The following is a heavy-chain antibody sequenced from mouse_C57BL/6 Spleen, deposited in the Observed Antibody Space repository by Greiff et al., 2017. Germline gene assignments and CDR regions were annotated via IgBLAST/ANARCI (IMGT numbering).Heavy chain of an antibody. Sequence: VQLQQSGPGLVKPSQSLSLTCSVTGYSITSGYYWNWIRQFPGNKLEWMGYISYDGSNNYNPSLKNRISITRDTSKNQFFLKLNSVTTEDTATYYCAREDDYVSWFAYWGQGTLVTVSA. D-gene: IGHD2-4*01. CDR3: AREDDYVSWFAY. V-gene: IGHV3-6*01. CDR1: GYSITSGYY. J-gene: IGHJ3*01. CDR2: ISYDGSN.